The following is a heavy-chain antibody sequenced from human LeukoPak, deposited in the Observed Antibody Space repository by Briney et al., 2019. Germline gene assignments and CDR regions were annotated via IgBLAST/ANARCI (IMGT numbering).Heavy chain of an antibody. Sequence: EGSLRLSCAASGFTFSSYSMNWVRQAPGKGLEWVSSISSSSSYIYYADSGKGRFTISRDNAKNSLYLQMNSLRAEDTAVYYCARAVVTAIRGLTRFDYWGQGTLVTVSS. J-gene: IGHJ4*02. CDR3: ARAVVTAIRGLTRFDY. V-gene: IGHV3-21*01. CDR2: ISSSSSYI. CDR1: GFTFSSYS. D-gene: IGHD2-21*02.